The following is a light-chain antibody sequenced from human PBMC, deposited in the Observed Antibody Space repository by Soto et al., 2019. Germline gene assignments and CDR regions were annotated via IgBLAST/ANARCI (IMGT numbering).Light chain of an antibody. CDR3: QQYDNLPRT. Sequence: DIQMTQSPSSLSASVGDRVTITCQASQDISNYLNWYQQKPGKVPKLLIYDASTLETGVPSRFSGSGSGTDFTLTISTLQPEDIATYYCQQYDNLPRTFGQGTKLEIK. J-gene: IGKJ2*01. CDR1: QDISNY. V-gene: IGKV1-33*01. CDR2: DAS.